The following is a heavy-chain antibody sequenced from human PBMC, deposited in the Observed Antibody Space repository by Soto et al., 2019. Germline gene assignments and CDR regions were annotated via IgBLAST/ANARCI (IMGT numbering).Heavy chain of an antibody. CDR1: GGTFSSYA. J-gene: IGHJ6*03. V-gene: IGHV1-69*13. Sequence: SVKVSCKASGGTFSSYAISWVRQAPGQGLEWMGGINPIIGTASYAQKFQGRVTMTANASTSTAYMELSSLRSEDTAVYYCARASPPYSSSWYYYYYMDVWGKGTTVTVSS. CDR2: INPIIGTA. D-gene: IGHD6-13*01. CDR3: ARASPPYSSSWYYYYYMDV.